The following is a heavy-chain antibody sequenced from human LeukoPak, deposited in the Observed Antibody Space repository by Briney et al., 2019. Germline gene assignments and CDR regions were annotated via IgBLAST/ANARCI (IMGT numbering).Heavy chain of an antibody. J-gene: IGHJ4*02. CDR1: GFTFSDYN. V-gene: IGHV3-48*02. D-gene: IGHD5-18*01. CDR3: ARDVDTGLVTPPLDY. CDR2: ISSRSSTI. Sequence: PGGSLRLSCTASGFTFSDYNMNWVRQAPGKGLEWISYISSRSSTIYYADSVKGRFTISGDNAQSSLHLQMNSLRDEDTAVYYCARDVDTGLVTPPLDYWGQGTLVTVSS.